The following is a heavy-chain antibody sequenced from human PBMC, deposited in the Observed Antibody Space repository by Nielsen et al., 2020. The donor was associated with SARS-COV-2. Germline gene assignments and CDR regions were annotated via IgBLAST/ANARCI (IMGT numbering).Heavy chain of an antibody. CDR2: IWYDGSNK. Sequence: LSLTCAASGFTFSNYGMHWVRQAPGKGLEWVAVIWYDGSNKYYGDSVKGRFTISRDNSKNTLYLQMNSLRAEDTAIYYCARDEAGTANSGFDYWGQGTLVTVSS. D-gene: IGHD1-1*01. CDR1: GFTFSNYG. CDR3: ARDEAGTANSGFDY. J-gene: IGHJ4*02. V-gene: IGHV3-33*01.